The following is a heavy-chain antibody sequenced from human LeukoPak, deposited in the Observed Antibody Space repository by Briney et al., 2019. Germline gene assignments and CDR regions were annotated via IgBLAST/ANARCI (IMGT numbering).Heavy chain of an antibody. Sequence: PSETLSLTCTLSGGSISSNYWSWLRQPPGKGLEWIGYCHYRGNTNYNPSLKSRATISVDMSKNQFSLTLNSVTAADTAVYYCARSASSTSRSAFDIWGQGTRVTASS. CDR1: GGSISSNY. J-gene: IGHJ3*02. CDR2: CHYRGNT. CDR3: ARSASSTSRSAFDI. V-gene: IGHV4-59*13.